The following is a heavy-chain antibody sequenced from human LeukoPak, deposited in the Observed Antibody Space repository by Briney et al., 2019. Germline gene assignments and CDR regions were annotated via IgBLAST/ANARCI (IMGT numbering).Heavy chain of an antibody. D-gene: IGHD4-11*01. Sequence: PGRSLRLSCAASGFTFDDYAMHWVRQAPGKGLEWVSGISWNSGSIGYADSVKGRFTISRDNAKNSLYLQMNSLRAEDTALYYCARAPYSNYVFPWGQGTLVAVSS. V-gene: IGHV3-9*01. CDR1: GFTFDDYA. CDR3: ARAPYSNYVFP. J-gene: IGHJ5*02. CDR2: ISWNSGSI.